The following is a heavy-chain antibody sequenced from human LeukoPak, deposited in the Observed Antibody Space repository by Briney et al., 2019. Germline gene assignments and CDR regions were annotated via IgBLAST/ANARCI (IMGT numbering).Heavy chain of an antibody. Sequence: GGSLRLSCAASGFTFSSYAMSWVRQAPGKGLEWVSAISGSGGSTYYADSVKGRFTISRDNAKNSLYLQMNSLRAEDTAVYYCARDREYYYGSGSYRFDYWGQGTLVTVSS. CDR1: GFTFSSYA. D-gene: IGHD3-10*01. V-gene: IGHV3-23*01. CDR3: ARDREYYYGSGSYRFDY. J-gene: IGHJ4*02. CDR2: ISGSGGST.